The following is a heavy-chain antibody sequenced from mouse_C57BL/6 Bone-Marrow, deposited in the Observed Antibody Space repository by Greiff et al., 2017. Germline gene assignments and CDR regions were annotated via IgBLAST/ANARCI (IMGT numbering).Heavy chain of an antibody. CDR2: IHPNSGST. CDR1: GYTFTSYW. Sequence: LQQPGAELVKPGASVKLSCKASGYTFTSYWMHWVKQRPGQGLEWIGMIHPNSGSTNYNEKFKSKATLTVDKSSSTAYMQLSSLTSEDSAVYYCAHYYGSSYVWYFDVWGTGTTVTVSS. CDR3: AHYYGSSYVWYFDV. D-gene: IGHD1-1*01. J-gene: IGHJ1*03. V-gene: IGHV1-64*01.